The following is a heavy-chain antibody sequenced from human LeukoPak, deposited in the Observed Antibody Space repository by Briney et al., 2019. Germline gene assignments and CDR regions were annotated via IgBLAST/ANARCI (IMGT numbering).Heavy chain of an antibody. Sequence: SETLSLTCAVYGGSFSGYYWSWIRQPPGKGLEWIGEINHSGSTNYIPSLKSRVTISVDTSKNQFSLKLSSVTAADTAVYYCARGGAARPRGWFDPWGQGTLVTVSS. CDR2: INHSGST. J-gene: IGHJ5*02. V-gene: IGHV4-34*01. CDR3: ARGGAARPRGWFDP. CDR1: GGSFSGYY. D-gene: IGHD6-6*01.